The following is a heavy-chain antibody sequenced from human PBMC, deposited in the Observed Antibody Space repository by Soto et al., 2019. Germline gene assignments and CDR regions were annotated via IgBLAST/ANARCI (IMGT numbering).Heavy chain of an antibody. V-gene: IGHV4-4*02. D-gene: IGHD3-10*01. CDR3: AGGMVRGVISSYYYYYGMDV. Sequence: SETLSLTCAVSGGSISSSNCWSCVRQPPGKGLEWIGEIYHSGSTNYNPSLKSRVTISVDKSKNQFSLKLSSVTAADTAVYYCAGGMVRGVISSYYYYYGMDVWGQGTTVTVSS. J-gene: IGHJ6*02. CDR2: IYHSGST. CDR1: GGSISSSNC.